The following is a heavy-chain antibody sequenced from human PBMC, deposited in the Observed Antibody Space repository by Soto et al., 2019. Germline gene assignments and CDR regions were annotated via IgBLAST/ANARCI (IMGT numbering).Heavy chain of an antibody. V-gene: IGHV6-1*01. CDR3: AGEFPYYESSDSYFDY. J-gene: IGHJ4*02. CDR1: GDSVSSNSAA. Sequence: SQTLSLTCAISGDSVSSNSAAWNWIRQSPSRGLEWLGRTYYRSKWYNDYAVSVKSRITINPDTSKNQFSLQLNSVTPEDTAVYYCAGEFPYYESSDSYFDYWGQGALVTVSS. D-gene: IGHD3-16*01. CDR2: TYYRSKWYN.